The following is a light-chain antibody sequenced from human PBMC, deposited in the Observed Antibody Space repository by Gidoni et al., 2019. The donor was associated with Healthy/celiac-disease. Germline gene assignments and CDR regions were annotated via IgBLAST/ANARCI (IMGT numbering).Light chain of an antibody. CDR1: QSISSY. CDR3: QQSYSIS. CDR2: AAS. J-gene: IGKJ2*01. Sequence: DIQMTQSPSSLSASVGDRVTITCRASQSISSYLNWYQQKPGKAPKLLIYAASSLQSGVPSRFSGSGSGTDFTITISSLQHEDFATYYCQQSYSISFGQGTKLEIK. V-gene: IGKV1-39*01.